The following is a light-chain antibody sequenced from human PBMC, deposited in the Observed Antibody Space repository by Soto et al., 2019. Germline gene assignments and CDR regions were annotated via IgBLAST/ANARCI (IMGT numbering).Light chain of an antibody. CDR3: SSYTSSSTVV. V-gene: IGLV2-14*03. J-gene: IGLJ2*01. Sequence: QSALTQPASVSGSPGQSITISCTGTSSDVGGYNYVCWYQHHPGKAPKLIIHDVSNRPSGVSHRFSGSKSGNTAFLSISGLQAEDEADYYCSSYTSSSTVVFGGGTKLTVL. CDR2: DVS. CDR1: SSDVGGYNY.